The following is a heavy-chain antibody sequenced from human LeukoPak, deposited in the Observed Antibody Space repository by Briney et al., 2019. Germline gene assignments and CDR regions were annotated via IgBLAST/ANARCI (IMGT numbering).Heavy chain of an antibody. CDR2: ISGSGHYT. CDR1: GFTFGSFG. CDR3: ARDGSWGDYQFYFYMDV. V-gene: IGHV3-23*01. J-gene: IGHJ6*03. D-gene: IGHD2-2*01. Sequence: GGSLRLSCEASGFTFGSFGMSWVRQAPGKGLEWVSGISGSGHYTYQADSVKGRFTISRDNSKSTLYIRMNSLRGDDTAVYYCARDGSWGDYQFYFYMDVWGKGTTVTVSS.